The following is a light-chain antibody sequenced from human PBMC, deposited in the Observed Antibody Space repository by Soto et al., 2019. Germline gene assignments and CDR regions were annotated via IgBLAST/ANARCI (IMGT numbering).Light chain of an antibody. CDR2: GAS. CDR3: QQYGRSPYT. V-gene: IGKV3-20*01. CDR1: QSVSSSY. J-gene: IGKJ2*01. Sequence: EIVLTQSPGTLSLSPGERATLSCRASQSVSSSYVAWYQQKPGRAPSLLIYGASSRATGIPDRFSGSGSGTDFTLTISRLEPEDFAVYYCQQYGRSPYTFGQGTKLEIK.